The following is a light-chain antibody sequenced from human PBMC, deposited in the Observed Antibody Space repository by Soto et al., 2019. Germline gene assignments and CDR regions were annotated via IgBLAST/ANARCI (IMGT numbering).Light chain of an antibody. J-gene: IGKJ5*01. V-gene: IGKV1-39*01. Sequence: DIQMTQSPSSLSASVGDRVTITCRASQSISSYLNWYQQKPGKPPKLLIYAAFSLQSGVPSRFSGSGSGTDFTLTISSLQPEDFATYYCQQSYSTISFGQGTRLEIK. CDR2: AAF. CDR1: QSISSY. CDR3: QQSYSTIS.